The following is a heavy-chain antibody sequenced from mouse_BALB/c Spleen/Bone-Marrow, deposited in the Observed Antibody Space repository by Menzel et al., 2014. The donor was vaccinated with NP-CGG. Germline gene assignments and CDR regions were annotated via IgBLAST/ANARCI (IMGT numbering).Heavy chain of an antibody. V-gene: IGHV1-54*01. D-gene: IGHD4-1*01. CDR2: INPGSGGT. J-gene: IGHJ4*01. CDR1: GYAFTNSL. CDR3: ARWLTGTSARDY. Sequence: QVQLQQSGAELVRPGTSVKVSCKASGYAFTNSLIEWVKQRPGQGLKWIGVINPGSGGTSYHDNFKGKATLTAGKSSRTAYMQLSSLTSDDSAVYFCARWLTGTSARDYWGQGTSVTVSS.